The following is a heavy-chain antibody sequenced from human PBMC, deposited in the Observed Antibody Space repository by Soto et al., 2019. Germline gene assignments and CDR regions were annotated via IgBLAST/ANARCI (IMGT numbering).Heavy chain of an antibody. V-gene: IGHV3-30*18. CDR2: ISYDGSNK. Sequence: GGSLRLSCAASGFTLSSYGMHWVRQAPGKGLEWVAVISYDGSNKYYADSVKGRFTISRDNSKNTLYLQMNSLRAEDTAVYYCAEDYYDFWSGSSPHRLYYYYGMDVWGQGTTVTVSS. CDR1: GFTLSSYG. CDR3: AEDYYDFWSGSSPHRLYYYYGMDV. D-gene: IGHD3-3*01. J-gene: IGHJ6*02.